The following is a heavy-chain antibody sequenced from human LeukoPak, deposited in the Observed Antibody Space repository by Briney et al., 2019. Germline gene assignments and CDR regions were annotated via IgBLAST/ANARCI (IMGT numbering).Heavy chain of an antibody. CDR3: ARVRATGHFDY. J-gene: IGHJ4*02. CDR1: GGSISSGDYY. Sequence: SETLSPTCTVSGGSISSGDYYWCWIRQPPGKGLEWIGYIYYSGSTYYNPSLKSRVTISVDTSKNQFSLKLSSVTAADTAVYYCARVRATGHFDYWGQGTLVTVSS. V-gene: IGHV4-30-4*01. CDR2: IYYSGST.